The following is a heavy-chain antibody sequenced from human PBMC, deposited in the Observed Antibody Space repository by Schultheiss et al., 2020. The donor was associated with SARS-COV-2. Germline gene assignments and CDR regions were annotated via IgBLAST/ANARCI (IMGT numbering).Heavy chain of an antibody. V-gene: IGHV3-13*01. CDR2: IGTAGDT. CDR1: GFTFSSNY. J-gene: IGHJ6*02. D-gene: IGHD3-22*01. CDR3: ARGGGYDGMDV. Sequence: GGSLRLSCAASGFTFSSNYMSWVRQAPGKGLEWVSAIGTAGDTYYPGSVKGRFTISRENAKNSLYLQMNSLRAGDTAVYYCARGGGYDGMDVWGQGTTVTVSS.